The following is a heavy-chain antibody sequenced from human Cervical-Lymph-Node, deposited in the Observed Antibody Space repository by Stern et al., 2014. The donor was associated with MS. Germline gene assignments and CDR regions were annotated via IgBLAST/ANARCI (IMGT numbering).Heavy chain of an antibody. CDR3: AKALNYVDYGAFDY. CDR1: EFTFPNYY. CDR2: VSSDGSRK. D-gene: IGHD4-17*01. V-gene: IGHV3-30*18. Sequence: VQLVESGGGLVQPGTSLKLSCAASEFTFPNYYMRWVRQAPGKGLEWVSVVSSDGSRKSYAASVKGRFTISRDNSDHMIFLQMNNLNSEDTAVYYCAKALNYVDYGAFDYWGQGALVIVSS. J-gene: IGHJ4*02.